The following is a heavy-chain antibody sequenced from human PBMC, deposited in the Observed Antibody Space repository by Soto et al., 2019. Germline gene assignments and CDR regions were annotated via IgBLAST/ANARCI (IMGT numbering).Heavy chain of an antibody. Sequence: QVQLVQSGAEVKKPGSSVTVSCTASGVTFGNSAISWVRQAPGQGLEWMGGIITIFPTPDYAQKFQGRVTITADESTTTAYMDLTSPRSEDTAGYYCARDKDRQQLGGNYYYCIDVWGQGNTVTVSS. CDR3: ARDKDRQQLGGNYYYCIDV. CDR1: GVTFGNSA. J-gene: IGHJ6*02. D-gene: IGHD1-1*01. V-gene: IGHV1-69*12. CDR2: IITIFPTP.